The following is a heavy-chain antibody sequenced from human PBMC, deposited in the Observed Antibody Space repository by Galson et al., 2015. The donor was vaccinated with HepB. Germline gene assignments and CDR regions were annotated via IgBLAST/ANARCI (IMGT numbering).Heavy chain of an antibody. V-gene: IGHV3-48*02. CDR1: GFTFSDYS. J-gene: IGHJ4*02. CDR2: ISSSSNTI. Sequence: SLRLSCAASGFTFSDYSMNWLRQAPGKGLEWVSYISSSSNTIYYADSVKGRFTISRDNAKNSLYLQMNSLRDEDTAVYYCARRTYIGFDYWGQGTLVTVSS. D-gene: IGHD1-1*01. CDR3: ARRTYIGFDY.